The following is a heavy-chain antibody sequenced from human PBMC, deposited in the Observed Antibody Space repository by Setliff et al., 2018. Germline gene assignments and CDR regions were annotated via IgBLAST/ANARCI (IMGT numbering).Heavy chain of an antibody. CDR2: IKQDGSEK. J-gene: IGHJ3*02. D-gene: IGHD3-9*01. CDR3: ARDDYDILTGSPGEDAFDI. Sequence: GGSLRLSCAASGFTFSSYWMSWVRQAPGKGLEWVANIKQDGSEKYYVDSVKGRFTISRDNAKNSLYLQMNSLRAEDTAVYYCARDDYDILTGSPGEDAFDIWGQGTMVTV. CDR1: GFTFSSYW. V-gene: IGHV3-7*01.